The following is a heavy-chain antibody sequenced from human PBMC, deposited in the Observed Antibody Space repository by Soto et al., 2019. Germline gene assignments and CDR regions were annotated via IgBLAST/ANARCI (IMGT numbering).Heavy chain of an antibody. D-gene: IGHD1-26*01. J-gene: IGHJ6*02. CDR3: ARGGGIVGASGNYYYYGIDV. V-gene: IGHV1-18*04. Sequence: GASVKVSCKASGYTFTSYGISWVRQAPAQGLEWMGWISAYNGNTNYAQKLQGRVTMTTDTSTSTAYMELRSLRSDDTAVYYCARGGGIVGASGNYYYYGIDVWGQGTTVTVSS. CDR2: ISAYNGNT. CDR1: GYTFTSYG.